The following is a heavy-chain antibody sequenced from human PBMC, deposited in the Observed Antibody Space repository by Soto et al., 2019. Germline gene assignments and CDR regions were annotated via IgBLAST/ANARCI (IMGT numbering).Heavy chain of an antibody. J-gene: IGHJ6*02. CDR1: GLTFSDHY. CDR3: ARAPYFGSGTYYYYALDV. Sequence: QVQLVESGGGLVKPGGSLRLSCAASGLTFSDHYMTWIRQAPGKGLEWISYISSSAGTIYYADSVKGRFTISRDNAKNSLYLQMTNLRVEDTAVYYCARAPYFGSGTYYYYALDVWGQCTTVPVSS. D-gene: IGHD3-10*01. CDR2: ISSSAGTI. V-gene: IGHV3-11*01.